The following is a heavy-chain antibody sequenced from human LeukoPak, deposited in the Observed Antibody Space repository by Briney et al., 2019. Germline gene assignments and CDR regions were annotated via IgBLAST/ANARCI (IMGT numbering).Heavy chain of an antibody. V-gene: IGHV3-20*04. D-gene: IGHD7-27*01. CDR1: GFNFDDYV. CDR2: INWNGGSR. Sequence: TGGSLRLSCAASGFNFDDYVMTWVRQAPGKGLEWVSGINWNGGSRGYADSVKGRFTISRDNAKNSLYLQMNSLRAEDTAVYYCARGHWGLDSWGQGTLVSVSS. J-gene: IGHJ4*02. CDR3: ARGHWGLDS.